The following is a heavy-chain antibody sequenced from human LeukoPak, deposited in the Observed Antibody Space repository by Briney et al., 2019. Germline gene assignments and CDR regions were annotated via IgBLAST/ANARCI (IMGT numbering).Heavy chain of an antibody. CDR2: VYSGGST. CDR3: ARAVSGSSPSDY. J-gene: IGHJ4*02. V-gene: IGHV3-53*01. CDR1: GFTVSSNY. D-gene: IGHD3-16*01. Sequence: GGSLRLSCAASGFTVSSNYMSWVRQAPGKGLEWVSVVYSGGSTYYADSVKGRFTISRDNSKNTLYLQMNSLRAGDTAVYYCARAVSGSSPSDYWGQGTLVTVSS.